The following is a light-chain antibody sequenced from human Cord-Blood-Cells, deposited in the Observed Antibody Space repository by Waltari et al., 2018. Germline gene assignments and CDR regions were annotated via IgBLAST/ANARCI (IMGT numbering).Light chain of an antibody. CDR1: QRVSSY. CDR2: DAS. J-gene: IGKJ4*01. V-gene: IGKV3-11*01. CDR3: QQRSNWLT. Sequence: EIVLTQSPATLSLSPGERATLSCRASQRVSSYLAWYQQKPGQAPRLLIYDASNRATGIPARFRGSGSGTDFTLAISSLEPEDFAVYYCQQRSNWLTVGGGTKVEIK.